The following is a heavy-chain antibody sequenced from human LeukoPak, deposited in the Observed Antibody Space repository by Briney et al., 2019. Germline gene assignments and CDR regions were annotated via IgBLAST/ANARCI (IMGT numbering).Heavy chain of an antibody. CDR1: GFTFSSYN. Sequence: GGSLRLSCAASGFTFSSYNMNWVRQALGKGLEWVSEISHSGSTKYFADFVKGRFTISRENAKNSLYLQMNSRRDEDTAVYYCARLEYYYVSGNYYKLFDYWGQGTLVTVCS. V-gene: IGHV3-48*02. CDR3: ARLEYYYVSGNYYKLFDY. D-gene: IGHD3-10*01. J-gene: IGHJ4*02. CDR2: ISHSGSTK.